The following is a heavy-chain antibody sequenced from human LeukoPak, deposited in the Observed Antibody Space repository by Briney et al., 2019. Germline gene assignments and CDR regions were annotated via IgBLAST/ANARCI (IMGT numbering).Heavy chain of an antibody. Sequence: ASVKVSCKASGYTFTSYGITWVRQAPGQGLEWMGWVSPNSGDTGYAQKFQGRVTMTRDTSTSTAYMELSSLTSDDTAVYYCARQDVVRGVRPFYWFDPWGQGTLVIVSS. D-gene: IGHD3-10*01. V-gene: IGHV1-8*02. J-gene: IGHJ5*02. CDR1: GYTFTSYG. CDR2: VSPNSGDT. CDR3: ARQDVVRGVRPFYWFDP.